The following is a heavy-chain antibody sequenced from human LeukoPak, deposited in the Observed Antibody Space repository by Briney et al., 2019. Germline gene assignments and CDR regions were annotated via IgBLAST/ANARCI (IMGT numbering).Heavy chain of an antibody. Sequence: LPGGSLRLSRAASGFTFSSYAMSWVRQAPGKGLEWVSAISGSGGSTYYADSVKGRFTISRDNSKNTLYLQMNSLRAEDTAVYYCAKARLYGPNWFDPWGQGTLVTVSS. J-gene: IGHJ5*02. V-gene: IGHV3-23*01. CDR3: AKARLYGPNWFDP. D-gene: IGHD3-10*01. CDR2: ISGSGGST. CDR1: GFTFSSYA.